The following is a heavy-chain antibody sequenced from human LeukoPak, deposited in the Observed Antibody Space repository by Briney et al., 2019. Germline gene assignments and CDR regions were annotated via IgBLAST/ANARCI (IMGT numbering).Heavy chain of an antibody. CDR3: ARISGSSGHVDY. D-gene: IGHD3-10*01. CDR2: IDWDDDK. CDR1: GFSRSTSGMR. Sequence: SGPTLVNPTQTLTLTCTFSGFSRSTSGMRGNWIRQLPGKALELLARIDWDDDKFYSTSLKSRLTISKYTSTNQVVLTMTNMDPVDTATYYCARISGSSGHVDYSGQGTLVTVSS. J-gene: IGHJ4*02. V-gene: IGHV2-70*04.